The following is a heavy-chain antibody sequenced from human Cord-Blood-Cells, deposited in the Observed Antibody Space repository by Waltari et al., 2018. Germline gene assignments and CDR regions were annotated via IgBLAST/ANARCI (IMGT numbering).Heavy chain of an antibody. Sequence: QVQLQESGPGLVKPSQTLSLTCTVSGGSISSGSYYWSWIRQPAGKGLEWIGYIYTSGNTNYNPSLRSGVPISVDTSKNQCSLKRGSGTAADTAVYYCARGGRDANDAFDIWGQGTMVTVSS. V-gene: IGHV4-61*09. CDR2: IYTSGNT. CDR1: GGSISSGSYY. CDR3: ARGGRDANDAFDI. J-gene: IGHJ3*02. D-gene: IGHD3-16*01.